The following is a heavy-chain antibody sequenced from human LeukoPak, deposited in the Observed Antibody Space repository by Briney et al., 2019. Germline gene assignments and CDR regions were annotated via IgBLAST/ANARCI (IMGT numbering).Heavy chain of an antibody. Sequence: GGSLRLSCAASGFTFSSYEMNWVRQAPGKGLEWVSYISSSGSTIYYAYSVKGRFTISRDNAKNSLYLQMNSLRTEDTAVYYCARDSRIPLWFGEFIPFSFDYWGQGTLVTVSS. CDR2: ISSSGSTI. CDR1: GFTFSSYE. CDR3: ARDSRIPLWFGEFIPFSFDY. J-gene: IGHJ4*02. D-gene: IGHD3-10*01. V-gene: IGHV3-48*03.